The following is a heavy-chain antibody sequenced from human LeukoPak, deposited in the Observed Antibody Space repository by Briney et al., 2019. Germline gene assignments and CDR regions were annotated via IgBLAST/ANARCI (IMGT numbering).Heavy chain of an antibody. Sequence: SETLSLTCTVSGGSISSYYWSWIRQPPGKGLEWIGYIYYSGSTNYNPSLKSRVTISVDTSKNQFSLKLSSVTAADTAVYYCARATVISFDYWGQGTLVTVSS. CDR1: GGSISSYY. CDR3: ARATVISFDY. J-gene: IGHJ4*02. D-gene: IGHD4-17*01. V-gene: IGHV4-59*01. CDR2: IYYSGST.